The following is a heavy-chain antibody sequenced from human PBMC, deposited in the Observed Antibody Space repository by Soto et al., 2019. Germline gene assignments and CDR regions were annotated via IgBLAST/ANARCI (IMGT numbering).Heavy chain of an antibody. CDR2: IYYSGST. V-gene: IGHV4-30-4*01. J-gene: IGHJ5*02. Sequence: PSETLSLTCTVSGGSISSGDYYWSWIRQPPGKGLEWIGYIYYSGSTYYNPSLKSRVTISVDTSKNQFSLKLSSVTAADTAVYYCARVLFCGGDCSNWFDPWGQGTLVTVSS. CDR1: GGSISSGDYY. CDR3: ARVLFCGGDCSNWFDP. D-gene: IGHD2-21*02.